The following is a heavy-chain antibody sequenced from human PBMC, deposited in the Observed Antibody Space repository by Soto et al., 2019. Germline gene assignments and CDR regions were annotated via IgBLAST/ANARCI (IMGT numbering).Heavy chain of an antibody. D-gene: IGHD1-7*01. CDR1: GGSISSYY. V-gene: IGHV4-59*01. J-gene: IGHJ3*02. CDR3: ARSVGRTSDAFDI. Sequence: QVQLQESGPGLVKPSETLSLTCTVSGGSISSYYWSWIRQPPGKGLEWIGYIYYSGSTNYNPSLKSRVTISVDTSKNPFSLTLSSVTAADTAVYYCARSVGRTSDAFDIWGHGTMVTVSS. CDR2: IYYSGST.